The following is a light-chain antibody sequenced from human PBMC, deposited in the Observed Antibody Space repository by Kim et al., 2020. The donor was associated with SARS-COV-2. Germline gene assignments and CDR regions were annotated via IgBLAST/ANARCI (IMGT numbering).Light chain of an antibody. Sequence: GTTVTTAGTRSGGSVASNYVQWYQQRPGSAPTTVIYEDNQRPSGVPDRFSGSIDSSSNSASLTISGLKTEDEADYYCQSYDSSNWVFGGGTQLTVL. CDR2: EDN. J-gene: IGLJ3*02. CDR1: GGSVASNY. V-gene: IGLV6-57*03. CDR3: QSYDSSNWV.